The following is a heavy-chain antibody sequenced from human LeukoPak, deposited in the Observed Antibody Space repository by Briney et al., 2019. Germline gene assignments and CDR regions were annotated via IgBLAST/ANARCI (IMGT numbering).Heavy chain of an antibody. CDR3: ARDTYYSGGSYYSGNWFDP. V-gene: IGHV4-31*03. J-gene: IGHJ5*02. Sequence: ASETLSLTCTVSGGSISTGGYYWSWIRQHPGKGLEWIGFIFYSGSTSYNPSLKSRVTISVDTSKNQFSLKPRSVTAADTAVYYCARDTYYSGGSYYSGNWFDPWGQGTLVTVSS. D-gene: IGHD2-15*01. CDR2: IFYSGST. CDR1: GGSISTGGYY.